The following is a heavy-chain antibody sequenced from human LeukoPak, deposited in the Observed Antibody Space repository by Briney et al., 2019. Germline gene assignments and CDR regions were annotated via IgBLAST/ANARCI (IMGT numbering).Heavy chain of an antibody. CDR3: ARDSSWGKSQYYDFRSGYYTGSNWFDP. CDR1: GYTFTSYG. J-gene: IGHJ5*02. Sequence: ASVKVSCKASGYTFTSYGISWVRQAPGQGLEWMGWISAYNGNTNYAQKFQGRVTMTRNTSISTAYMELSSLRSEDTAVYYCARDSSWGKSQYYDFRSGYYTGSNWFDPWGQGTLVTVSS. CDR2: ISAYNGNT. V-gene: IGHV1-18*01. D-gene: IGHD3-3*01.